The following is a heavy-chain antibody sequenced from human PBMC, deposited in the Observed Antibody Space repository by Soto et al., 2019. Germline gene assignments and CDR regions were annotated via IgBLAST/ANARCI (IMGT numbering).Heavy chain of an antibody. V-gene: IGHV1-18*01. Sequence: ASVKVSCKASGYTFTSYGISWVRQAPGQGLEWMGWISAYNGNTNYAQKLQGRVTMTTDTSTSTAYMELRSLRSDDTAVYYCARGPYYDFWSGYLYYYYYYMDVRGKGTTVTVSS. D-gene: IGHD3-3*01. CDR1: GYTFTSYG. J-gene: IGHJ6*03. CDR3: ARGPYYDFWSGYLYYYYYYMDV. CDR2: ISAYNGNT.